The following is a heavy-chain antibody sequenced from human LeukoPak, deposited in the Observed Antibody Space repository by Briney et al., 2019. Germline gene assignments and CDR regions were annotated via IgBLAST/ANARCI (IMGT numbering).Heavy chain of an antibody. CDR2: ITASGTAM. CDR1: GFTFSSYS. CDR3: ASSGSYRFDY. J-gene: IGHJ4*02. V-gene: IGHV3-48*02. Sequence: GGSLRLSCAASGFTFSSYSMNWVRQAPGKGLEWVSHITASGTAMFYADSGKGRFTISRDNAKNTLYLQMNSLRDEDTAVYYCASSGSYRFDYWGQGTLVTVSS. D-gene: IGHD1-26*01.